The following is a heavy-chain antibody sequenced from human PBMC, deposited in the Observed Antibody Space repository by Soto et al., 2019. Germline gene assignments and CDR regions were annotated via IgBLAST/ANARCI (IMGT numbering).Heavy chain of an antibody. CDR2: ISYDGSNK. J-gene: IGHJ4*02. CDR3: AKGYSNYALVDY. V-gene: IGHV3-30*18. D-gene: IGHD4-4*01. Sequence: QVQLVESGGGVVQPGRSLRLSCAASGFTFSSYGMHWVRQAPGKGLEWVAVISYDGSNKYYADSVKGRFTISRDNSKNTLYLQMNSLRAEDTAVYYCAKGYSNYALVDYWGQGTLVTVSS. CDR1: GFTFSSYG.